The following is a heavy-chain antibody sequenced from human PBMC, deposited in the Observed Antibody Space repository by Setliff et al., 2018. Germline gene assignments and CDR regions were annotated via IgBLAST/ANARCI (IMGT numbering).Heavy chain of an antibody. CDR2: IIPILGIA. Sequence: SVKVSCNASGGTFSSYAISWVRQAPGQGLEWMGGIIPILGIANYAQKFQGRVTITADESTSTAYMELSSLRAEDTAVYYCAKDMRGSSWSTYYYGMDVWGQGTTVTSP. CDR3: AKDMRGSSWSTYYYGMDV. J-gene: IGHJ6*02. V-gene: IGHV1-69*10. D-gene: IGHD6-13*01. CDR1: GGTFSSYA.